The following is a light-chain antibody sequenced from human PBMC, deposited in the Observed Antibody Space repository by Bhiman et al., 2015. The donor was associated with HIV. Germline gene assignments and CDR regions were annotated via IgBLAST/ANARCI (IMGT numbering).Light chain of an antibody. J-gene: IGLJ1*01. Sequence: SYELTQPPSVSVAPGKTARITCGGNNIGSKSVHWYQQKPGQAPVLVIYYDSDRPSGIPERFSGSNSGNTATLTISGTQATDEADYYCQAWDSSTEVFGTGTKVTVL. CDR2: YDS. V-gene: IGLV3-21*01. CDR3: QAWDSSTEV. CDR1: NIGSKS.